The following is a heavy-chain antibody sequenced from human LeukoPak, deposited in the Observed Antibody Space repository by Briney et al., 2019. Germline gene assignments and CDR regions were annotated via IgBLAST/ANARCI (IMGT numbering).Heavy chain of an antibody. V-gene: IGHV4-34*01. CDR2: INHSGST. CDR1: GFTFSDFW. CDR3: ARDSFGELYDY. J-gene: IGHJ4*02. D-gene: IGHD3-10*01. Sequence: GSLRLSCAGSGFTFSDFWMTWVRQTPGKGLEWIGEINHSGSTNYNPSLKSRVTISVDTSKNQFTLKLSSVTAADTAVYYCARDSFGELYDYWGQGTLVTVSS.